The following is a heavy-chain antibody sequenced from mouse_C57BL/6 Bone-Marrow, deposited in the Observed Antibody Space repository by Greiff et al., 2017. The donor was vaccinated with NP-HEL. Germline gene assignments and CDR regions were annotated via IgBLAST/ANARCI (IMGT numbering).Heavy chain of an antibody. Sequence: VHVKQSGPELVKPGASVKISCKASGYSFTDYNMNWVKQSNGKSLEWIGVINPNYGTTSYNQKFKGKATLTVDQSSSTAYMQLNSLTSEDSAVYYCARGKTTAPYYFDYWGQGTTLTVSS. V-gene: IGHV1-39*01. D-gene: IGHD1-2*01. CDR3: ARGKTTAPYYFDY. CDR2: INPNYGTT. J-gene: IGHJ2*01. CDR1: GYSFTDYN.